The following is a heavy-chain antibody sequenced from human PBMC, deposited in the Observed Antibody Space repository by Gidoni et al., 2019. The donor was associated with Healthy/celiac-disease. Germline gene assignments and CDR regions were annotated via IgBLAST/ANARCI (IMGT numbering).Heavy chain of an antibody. CDR1: GGAIRSGGYY. D-gene: IGHD5-18*01. J-gene: IGHJ4*02. CDR3: ARGPGVDTAVVGFDY. Sequence: QMQLQESGPGLVKPSQTLSLTCTVPGGAIRSGGYYWSWIRQHPGTGLEWIGYIYYSGSTYYHPSLKSRVTILVDTSKNQFSLKLSSVTAADTAVYYCARGPGVDTAVVGFDYWGQGTLVTVSS. CDR2: IYYSGST. V-gene: IGHV4-31*03.